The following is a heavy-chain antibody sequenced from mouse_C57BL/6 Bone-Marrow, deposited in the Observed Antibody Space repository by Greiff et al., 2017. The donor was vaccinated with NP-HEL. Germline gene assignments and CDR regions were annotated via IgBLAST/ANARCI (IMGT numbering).Heavy chain of an antibody. J-gene: IGHJ4*01. CDR1: GYSFTDYN. V-gene: IGHV1-39*01. D-gene: IGHD2-4*01. CDR2: INPNYGTT. Sequence: LVESGPELVKPGASVKISCKASGYSFTDYNMNWVKQSNGKSLEWIGVINPNYGTTSYNQKFKGKATLTVDQSSSTAYMQLNSLTSEDSAVYYWARAGGGDYDVDYAMDYWGQGTSVTVSS. CDR3: ARAGGGDYDVDYAMDY.